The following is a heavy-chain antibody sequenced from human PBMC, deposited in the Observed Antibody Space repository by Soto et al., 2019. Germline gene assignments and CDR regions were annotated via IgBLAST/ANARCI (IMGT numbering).Heavy chain of an antibody. J-gene: IGHJ4*02. CDR2: MYYSGAT. Sequence: SETLSLTCTVSGGLISTNRYYWGRIRQAPGKGLEWIGSMYYSGATYHNPSLQSRVTISVDTSKNQFSLHLSSVTAADTAVYYCARHAAYDSVWGKSDGSDYWGQGTLVTVS. CDR1: GGLISTNRYY. CDR3: ARHAAYDSVWGKSDGSDY. D-gene: IGHD3-16*01. V-gene: IGHV4-39*01.